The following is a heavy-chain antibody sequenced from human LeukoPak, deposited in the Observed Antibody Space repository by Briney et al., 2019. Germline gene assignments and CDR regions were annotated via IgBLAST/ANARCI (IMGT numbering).Heavy chain of an antibody. Sequence: GGPLRLSCAAPGFTFSSYAMSWVRQAPGKGLEWVSAISGSGGSTYYADSVKGRFTISRDNSKNTLYLQMNSLRAEDTAVYYCAKQRGTTRYYFDYWGQGTLVTVSS. J-gene: IGHJ4*02. D-gene: IGHD4-17*01. V-gene: IGHV3-23*01. CDR1: GFTFSSYA. CDR2: ISGSGGST. CDR3: AKQRGTTRYYFDY.